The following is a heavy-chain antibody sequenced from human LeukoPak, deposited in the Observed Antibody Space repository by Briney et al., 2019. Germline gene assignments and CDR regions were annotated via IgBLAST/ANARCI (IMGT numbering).Heavy chain of an antibody. V-gene: IGHV3-66*01. CDR1: GFTVSSNY. CDR3: AKGIGGYFDWLSIDY. J-gene: IGHJ4*02. Sequence: GGSLRLSCAASGFTVSSNYMSWVRQAPGKGPEWVSVIYSGGSTYYADSVKGRFTISRDNSKNTLYLQMNSLRAEDTAVYYCAKGIGGYFDWLSIDYWGQGTLVTVSS. D-gene: IGHD3-9*01. CDR2: IYSGGST.